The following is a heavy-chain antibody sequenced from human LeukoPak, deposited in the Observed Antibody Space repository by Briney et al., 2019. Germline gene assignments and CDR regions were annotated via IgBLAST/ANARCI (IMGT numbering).Heavy chain of an antibody. CDR2: INHSGST. Sequence: SETLSLTCAVYGGSFSGYYWSWIRQPPGKGLEWIGEINHSGSTNYNPSLKSRVTISVDTSKNQFSLKLSSVTAADTAVYYCASSGLTGDVFSAFDIWGQGTMVTVSS. D-gene: IGHD7-27*01. CDR1: GGSFSGYY. J-gene: IGHJ3*02. V-gene: IGHV4-34*01. CDR3: ASSGLTGDVFSAFDI.